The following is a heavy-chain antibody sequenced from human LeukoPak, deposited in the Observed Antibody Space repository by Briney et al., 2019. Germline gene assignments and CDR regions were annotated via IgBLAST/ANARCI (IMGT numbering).Heavy chain of an antibody. CDR1: GFTFDSHA. V-gene: IGHV3-23*01. CDR3: ANVLALDPRFDS. J-gene: IGHJ4*02. CDR2: ISGDGRGT. Sequence: QPGGSLRLSCAASGFTFDSHALSWVRQAPGKGLQWVSSISGDGRGTYYADSVRGRFTISRDNSKSTLSLQMNSLRAEDTAVYYCANVLALDPRFDSWGRGTLVTVSS. D-gene: IGHD3-3*02.